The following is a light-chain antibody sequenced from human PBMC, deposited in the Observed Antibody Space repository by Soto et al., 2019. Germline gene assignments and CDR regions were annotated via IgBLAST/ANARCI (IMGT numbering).Light chain of an antibody. V-gene: IGKV1-39*01. CDR3: QQSYSTTWT. J-gene: IGKJ1*01. CDR2: AAS. Sequence: DIQMTQSPSSLSASVGDRVTITCRASQGISTYLNWYQQKPGKPPKLLIYAASSLQSGVPSRFSGSGSETDFTLTINSLQPEDFATYSCQQSYSTTWTLGPGTKVDIK. CDR1: QGISTY.